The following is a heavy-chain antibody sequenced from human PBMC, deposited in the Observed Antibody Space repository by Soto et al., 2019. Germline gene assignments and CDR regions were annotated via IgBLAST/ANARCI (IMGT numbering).Heavy chain of an antibody. CDR3: ARDSLIPSAADYYFDMDV. CDR1: GNTLIELS. CDR2: FDPGDGET. J-gene: IGHJ6*02. V-gene: IGHV1-24*01. Sequence: ASVKVSCKVSGNTLIELSMHWVRQAPGKGLEWMGGFDPGDGETIYAQKFQGRVTMTEDTSTDTAYMELSGLRSEDTADYYCARDSLIPSAADYYFDMDVWGQGTTVTVSS. D-gene: IGHD2-21*01.